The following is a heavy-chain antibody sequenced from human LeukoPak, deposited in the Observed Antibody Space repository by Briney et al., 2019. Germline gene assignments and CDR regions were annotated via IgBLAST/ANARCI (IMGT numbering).Heavy chain of an antibody. CDR2: ISGSGGST. CDR1: GFTFSSYA. Sequence: GGSLRLSCAASGFTFSSYAMSWVRQAPGKGLEWVSAISGSGGSTYYADSVKGRFTISRDNSKNTLYLQMNSLRAEDTAVYYCAKSLDYGSGSYYLQYHYYYGMDVRGQGTTVTVSS. J-gene: IGHJ6*02. V-gene: IGHV3-23*01. CDR3: AKSLDYGSGSYYLQYHYYYGMDV. D-gene: IGHD3-10*01.